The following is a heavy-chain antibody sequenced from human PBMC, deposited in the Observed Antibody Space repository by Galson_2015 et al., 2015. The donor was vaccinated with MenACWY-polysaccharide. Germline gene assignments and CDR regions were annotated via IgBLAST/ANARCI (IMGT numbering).Heavy chain of an antibody. CDR1: GFTFSDPA. V-gene: IGHV3-73*01. CDR2: IRSKANNYGT. D-gene: IGHD2-15*01. CDR3: TRDMRTLDY. J-gene: IGHJ4*02. Sequence: SLRLSCAASGFTFSDPAIHWVRQASGKGLEWVGRIRSKANNYGTGYAASVKGRFTISRDDSKNTAYLQMNSLKTGDTAVYFCTRDMRTLDYWGQGTLVTVSS.